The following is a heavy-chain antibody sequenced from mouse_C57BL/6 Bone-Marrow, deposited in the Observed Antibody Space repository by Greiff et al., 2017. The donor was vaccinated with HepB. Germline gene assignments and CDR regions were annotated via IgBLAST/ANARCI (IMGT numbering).Heavy chain of an antibody. Sequence: EVQLQQSVAELVRPGASLKLSCTASGFNIKNNYMHWVKQTPEQGLEWIGRIDRANGNTKYAPKVQGKATITADTSSNTAYLQLSSLTSEDTAIYYCACFAYWGQGTLVTVSA. V-gene: IGHV14-3*01. J-gene: IGHJ3*01. CDR1: GFNIKNNY. CDR3: ACFAY. CDR2: IDRANGNT.